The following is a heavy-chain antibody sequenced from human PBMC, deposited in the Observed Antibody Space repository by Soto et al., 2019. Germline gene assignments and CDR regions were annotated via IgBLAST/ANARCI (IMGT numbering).Heavy chain of an antibody. CDR1: GFSLSTSGVG. Sequence: SGPTLVNPTQTLTLTCTFSGFSLSTSGVGVGWIRQPPGKALEWLALIYWDDDKRYSPSLKSRLTITKDTSKNQVVLTMTNMDPVDTATYYCAHIGRTLYYDYIWGSYSGPSEYYFDYWGQGTLVTVSS. J-gene: IGHJ4*02. CDR3: AHIGRTLYYDYIWGSYSGPSEYYFDY. D-gene: IGHD3-16*01. V-gene: IGHV2-5*02. CDR2: IYWDDDK.